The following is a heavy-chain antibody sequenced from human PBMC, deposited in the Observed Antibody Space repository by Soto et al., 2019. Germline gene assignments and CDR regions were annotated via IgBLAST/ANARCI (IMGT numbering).Heavy chain of an antibody. Sequence: GASVKVSCKASGGTFSSYTISWVRQAPGQGLEWMGRIIPILGIANYAQKFQGRVTITADKSTSTAYMELSSLRSEDTAVYYCASGKTTVVTPTYYYYGMDVWGQGTTVTVS. J-gene: IGHJ6*02. CDR2: IIPILGIA. CDR1: GGTFSSYT. D-gene: IGHD4-17*01. V-gene: IGHV1-69*02. CDR3: ASGKTTVVTPTYYYYGMDV.